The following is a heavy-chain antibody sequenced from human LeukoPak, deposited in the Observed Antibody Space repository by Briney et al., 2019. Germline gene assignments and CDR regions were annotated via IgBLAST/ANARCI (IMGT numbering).Heavy chain of an antibody. CDR1: GFTFSDYY. J-gene: IGHJ4*02. CDR2: ISSSGRAYI. CDR3: AKDSATMIGVIRTAPRGQIDY. D-gene: IGHD3-22*01. Sequence: KSGGSLRLSCAASGFTFSDYYMSWIRQAAGKGVEWVSYISSSGRAYIYYADSVKGRFTISRDNSKNTLYLQMNRLRVEDTAVYYCAKDSATMIGVIRTAPRGQIDYWGQGTLVTVSS. V-gene: IGHV3-11*04.